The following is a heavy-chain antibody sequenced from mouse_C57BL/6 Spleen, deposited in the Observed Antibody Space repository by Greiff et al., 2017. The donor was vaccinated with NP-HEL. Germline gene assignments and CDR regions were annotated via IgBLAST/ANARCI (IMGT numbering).Heavy chain of an antibody. CDR2: ISYDGSN. J-gene: IGHJ4*01. D-gene: IGHD2-4*01. CDR1: GYSITSGYY. V-gene: IGHV3-6*01. CDR3: ARGGDYDLHYYAMDY. Sequence: EVQLQQSGPGLVKPSQSLSLTCSVTGYSITSGYYWNWIRQFPGNKLEWMGYISYDGSNNYNPSLKKRISITRDTSKNQFFLKLNSVTTEDTATYYCARGGDYDLHYYAMDYWGQGTSVTVSS.